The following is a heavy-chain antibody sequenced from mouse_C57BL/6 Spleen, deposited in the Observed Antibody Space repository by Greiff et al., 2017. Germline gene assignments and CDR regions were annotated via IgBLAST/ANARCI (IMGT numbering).Heavy chain of an antibody. CDR2: INPNYGTT. V-gene: IGHV1-39*01. CDR1: GYSFTDYN. J-gene: IGHJ4*01. Sequence: EVQLQQSGPELVKPGASVKISCKASGYSFTDYNMNWVKQSNGKSLEWIGVINPNYGTTSYNQKFKGKATLTVDQSSSTSYMQLNSLTSEDSAVYYCARIGYYGSRAYAMDYWGQGTSVTVSS. D-gene: IGHD1-1*01. CDR3: ARIGYYGSRAYAMDY.